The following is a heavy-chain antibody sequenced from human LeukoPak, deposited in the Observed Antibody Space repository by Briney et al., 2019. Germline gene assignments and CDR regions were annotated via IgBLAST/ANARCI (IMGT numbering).Heavy chain of an antibody. CDR2: ISSDGSDT. Sequence: PGGSLRLSCAASGFTFSSYWMHWVRQAPGKGLVWVSRISSDGSDTNYADSVKGRFTISRDNAKNTLYLPMNSLRAEDTAVYYCARDSYSLGGFDYWGQGTLVTVSS. CDR3: ARDSYSLGGFDY. V-gene: IGHV3-74*01. D-gene: IGHD6-13*01. J-gene: IGHJ4*02. CDR1: GFTFSSYW.